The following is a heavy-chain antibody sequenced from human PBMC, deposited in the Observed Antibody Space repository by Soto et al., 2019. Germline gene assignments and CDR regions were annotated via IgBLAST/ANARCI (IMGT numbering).Heavy chain of an antibody. D-gene: IGHD5-18*01. CDR2: IYYSGST. CDR3: ARGIQLWLRRNSGYYFDY. CDR1: GGSVSSGSYY. Sequence: PSETLSLTCTVSGGSVSSGSYYWSWIRQPPGKGLEWIEYIYYSGSTNYNPSLKGRVTISVDTSKNQFSLKLSSVTAADTAVYYCARGIQLWLRRNSGYYFDYWGQGTLVTVSS. J-gene: IGHJ4*02. V-gene: IGHV4-61*01.